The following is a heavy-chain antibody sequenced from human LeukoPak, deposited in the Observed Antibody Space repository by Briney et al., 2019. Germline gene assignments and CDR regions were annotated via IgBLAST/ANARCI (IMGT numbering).Heavy chain of an antibody. CDR2: IYSGGST. CDR1: GFTVSSNY. V-gene: IGHV3-53*05. CDR3: AKGRSSWYRGSEYFQH. Sequence: GGSLRLSCAASGFTVSSNYMSWVRQAPGKGLEWVSVIYSGGSTYYADSVKGRFTISRDNSKNTLYLQMNSLRAEDTAVYYCAKGRSSWYRGSEYFQHWGQGTLVTVSS. J-gene: IGHJ1*01. D-gene: IGHD6-13*01.